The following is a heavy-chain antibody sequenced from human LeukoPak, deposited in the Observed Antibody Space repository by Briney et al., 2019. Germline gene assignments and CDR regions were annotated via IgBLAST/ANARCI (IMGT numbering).Heavy chain of an antibody. CDR3: ARVRATQAAAGPFDYYYYYMDV. CDR1: GGTFSSYA. CDR2: IIPIFGTA. Sequence: ASVKVSCKASGGTFSSYAISWVRQAPGQGLEWMGGIIPIFGTANYAQKFQGRVTITADESTSTAYMELSSLRSEDTAVYFCARVRATQAAAGPFDYYYYYMDVWGKGTTVTVSS. D-gene: IGHD6-13*01. J-gene: IGHJ6*03. V-gene: IGHV1-69*13.